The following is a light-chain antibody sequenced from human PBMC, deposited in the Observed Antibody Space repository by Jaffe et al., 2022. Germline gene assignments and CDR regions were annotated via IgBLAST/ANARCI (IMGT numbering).Light chain of an antibody. CDR3: CSYAGQLKV. J-gene: IGLJ1*01. CDR1: SSDVGGYNY. CDR2: DVS. V-gene: IGLV2-11*01. Sequence: QSALTQPRSVSGSPGQSVTISCTGTSSDVGGYNYVSWYQQHPGKAPKLMIYDVSKRPSGVPDRFSGSKSGNTASLTISGLQAEDEADYYCCSYAGQLKVFGTGTKVTVL.